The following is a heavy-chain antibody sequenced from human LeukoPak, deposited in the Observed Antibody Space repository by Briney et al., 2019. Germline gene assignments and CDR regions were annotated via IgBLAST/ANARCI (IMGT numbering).Heavy chain of an antibody. V-gene: IGHV3-30*02. D-gene: IGHD6-13*01. CDR1: GLPFSSVW. CDR2: TRYDGSNK. Sequence: GGSLRLSCAASGLPFSSVWMSWVRQAPGKGLEWVAFTRYDGSNKYYADSVKGRFTISRDNSKNTLYLQMNSLRAEDTAVYYCAKDIGFIAAAGSAFDIWGQGTMVTVSS. CDR3: AKDIGFIAAAGSAFDI. J-gene: IGHJ3*02.